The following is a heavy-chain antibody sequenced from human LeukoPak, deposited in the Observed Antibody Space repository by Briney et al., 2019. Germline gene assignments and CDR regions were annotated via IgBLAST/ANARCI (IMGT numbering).Heavy chain of an antibody. J-gene: IGHJ4*02. CDR1: GFTFSSYG. CDR3: ARDLGHSGYDLYDY. V-gene: IGHV3-7*01. CDR2: MKHDGNEK. Sequence: GGSLRLSSAASGFTFSSYGMHWVRQAPGKGLEWVANMKHDGNEKHYVDSVEGRFTISRDNAKSSLYLQMNNLRAEDTAVYYCARDLGHSGYDLYDYWGQGTLVNVSS. D-gene: IGHD5-12*01.